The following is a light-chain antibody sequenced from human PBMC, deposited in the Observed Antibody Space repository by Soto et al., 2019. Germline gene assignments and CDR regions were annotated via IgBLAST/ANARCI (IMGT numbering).Light chain of an antibody. CDR1: QSVSSK. CDR3: QQYGSSPST. Sequence: EIVMTQSPATLSVSPGEGATLSCRASQSVSSKLAWYQQKPGQAPRLLIHGASTRATGVPDRFSGSGSGTDFTLTISRLEPEDFAVYYCQQYGSSPSTFGQGTRLEIK. CDR2: GAS. V-gene: IGKV3-20*01. J-gene: IGKJ5*01.